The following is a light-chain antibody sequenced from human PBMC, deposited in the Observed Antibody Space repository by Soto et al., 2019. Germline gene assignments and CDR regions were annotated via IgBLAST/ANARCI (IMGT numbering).Light chain of an antibody. CDR1: STDVGGYNY. J-gene: IGLJ1*01. Sequence: QSALTQPASVSGSPGQSITISRTGTSTDVGGYNYVSWYQQHPGKAPKLMIYDVSNRPSGVSNRFSGSKSGNTASLTISGLQAEDEADYYCSSYTSSSTLSFGNGTKVPLL. V-gene: IGLV2-14*01. CDR3: SSYTSSSTLS. CDR2: DVS.